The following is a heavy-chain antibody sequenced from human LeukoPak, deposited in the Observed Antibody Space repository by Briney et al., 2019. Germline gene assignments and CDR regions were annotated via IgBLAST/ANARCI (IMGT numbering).Heavy chain of an antibody. Sequence: GGALRLSCAASGFIFSDYYMSWIRQAPGKGLEWVSYISSSGSTIYYPDAVKGRFTISRDNAKNSLYLQMNSLRAEDTAVYYCASGSYSFDSWGQGTLVTVSS. J-gene: IGHJ4*02. V-gene: IGHV3-11*04. CDR2: ISSSGSTI. CDR1: GFIFSDYY. CDR3: ASGSYSFDS.